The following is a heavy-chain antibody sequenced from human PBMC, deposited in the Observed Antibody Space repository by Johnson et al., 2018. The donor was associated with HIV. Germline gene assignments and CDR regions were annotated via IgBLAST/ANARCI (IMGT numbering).Heavy chain of an antibody. Sequence: QEQLVESGGGLVKPGGSLRLSCAASGFTFSDYYMTWIRQTPGKGLEWVSYISSSGSTLYYADSVRARFSISRDNTKHSLYLQMNSLRAEDTALYYCARDRGYWDALESWGQGTMVTVSA. V-gene: IGHV3-11*04. CDR3: ARDRGYWDALES. CDR1: GFTFSDYY. CDR2: ISSSGSTL. J-gene: IGHJ3*02. D-gene: IGHD3-22*01.